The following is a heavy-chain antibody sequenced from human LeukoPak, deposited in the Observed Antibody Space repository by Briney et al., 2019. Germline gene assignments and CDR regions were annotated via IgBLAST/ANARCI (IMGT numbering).Heavy chain of an antibody. D-gene: IGHD3-10*01. J-gene: IGHJ5*02. CDR1: GYTFTSYG. CDR2: ISAYNGNT. V-gene: IGHV1-18*01. Sequence: GASVKVSCKASGYTFTSYGISWVRQAPGQGLEWMGWISAYNGNTNYAQKLQGRVTMTTDTSTSTAYMELRSLRSDDTAVYYCARGLATPYYYGSGSYRKGDWFDPWGQGTLVTVSS. CDR3: ARGLATPYYYGSGSYRKGDWFDP.